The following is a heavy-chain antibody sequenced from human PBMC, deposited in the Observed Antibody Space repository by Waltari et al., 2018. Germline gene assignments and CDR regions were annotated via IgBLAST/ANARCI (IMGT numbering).Heavy chain of an antibody. Sequence: QVQLQESGPGLVKPAETLSLTCTVSGGSISNYFWSWIRRPPGKGLAWIGYIYYSGSTSYTPSRKSRVTISVEPAKNQVSRNLSSVTAADTAVYYCARQRYYYDESGYYHHFDHWGPGSLVTVSS. CDR1: GGSISNYF. J-gene: IGHJ4*02. V-gene: IGHV4-59*08. D-gene: IGHD3-22*01. CDR3: ARQRYYYDESGYYHHFDH. CDR2: IYYSGST.